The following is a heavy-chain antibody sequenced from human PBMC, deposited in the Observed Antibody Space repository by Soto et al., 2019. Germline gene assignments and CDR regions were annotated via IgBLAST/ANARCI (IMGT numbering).Heavy chain of an antibody. Sequence: QVQLVQSGAEVKKPGSSVKVSCKASGGTLNNYAISWVRQAPGQGLEWMGGIIPILGTAKYAQKFQGRVTITADESTNTAYMELRSLRSEDTAVYYCARDHSLVGGTYYSDYWGQGTLVIVSS. CDR2: IIPILGTA. CDR1: GGTLNNYA. CDR3: ARDHSLVGGTYYSDY. J-gene: IGHJ4*02. V-gene: IGHV1-69*01. D-gene: IGHD1-26*01.